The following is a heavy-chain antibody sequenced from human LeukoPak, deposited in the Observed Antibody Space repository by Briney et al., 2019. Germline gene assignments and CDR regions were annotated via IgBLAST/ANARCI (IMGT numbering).Heavy chain of an antibody. V-gene: IGHV3-30*18. CDR3: AKDGTRSWFGEAT. CDR1: GSTFSGYG. CDR2: ISTDGSDK. J-gene: IGHJ5*02. Sequence: PGGSLRLSCAASGSTFSGYGMQWVRQAPGKGLEWVALISTDGSDKDYADSVKGRFTLSRDNSKNTLYLQMNSLRVEDTAVYYCAKDGTRSWFGEATWGQGTLVTVSS. D-gene: IGHD3-10*01.